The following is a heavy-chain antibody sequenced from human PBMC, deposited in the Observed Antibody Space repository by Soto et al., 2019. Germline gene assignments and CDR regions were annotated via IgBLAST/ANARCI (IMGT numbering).Heavy chain of an antibody. J-gene: IGHJ6*02. V-gene: IGHV4-59*01. CDR1: GVSISSYY. CDR2: IYYSGST. Sequence: PSETLSLTCTVSGVSISSYYWSWIRQPPGKGLEWIGYIYYSGSTNYNPSLKSRVTISVDTSKNQFSLKLSSVTAADTAVYYCARAQLWLPGYYYGMDVWGQGTTVT. CDR3: ARAQLWLPGYYYGMDV. D-gene: IGHD5-18*01.